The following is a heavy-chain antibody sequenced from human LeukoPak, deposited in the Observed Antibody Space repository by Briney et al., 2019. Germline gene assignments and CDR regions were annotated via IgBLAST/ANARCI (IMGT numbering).Heavy chain of an antibody. D-gene: IGHD6-19*01. CDR3: ARQYSSSYFDY. Sequence: SETLSLTCTVSGGFISSSSYYWGWIRQPPGKGLEWIGSIYYSGSTYYNPSLKSRVTISVDTSKNQFSLKLSSVTAADTAVYYCARQYSSSYFDYWGQGTLVTVSS. CDR1: GGFISSSSYY. J-gene: IGHJ4*02. V-gene: IGHV4-39*01. CDR2: IYYSGST.